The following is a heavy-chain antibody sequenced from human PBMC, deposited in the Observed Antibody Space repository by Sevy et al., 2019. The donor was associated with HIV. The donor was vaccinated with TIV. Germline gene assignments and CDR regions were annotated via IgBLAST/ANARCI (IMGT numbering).Heavy chain of an antibody. CDR2: IRYDGSNK. Sequence: GGYLRLSCAASGFTFSSYGMHWVRQAPGKGLEWVAFIRYDGSNKYYADSVKGRFTISRDNSKNTLYLQMNSLRAEDTAVYYCATLAYSSSWYQSGPDYYYGMDVWGQGTTVTVSS. CDR1: GFTFSSYG. CDR3: ATLAYSSSWYQSGPDYYYGMDV. V-gene: IGHV3-30*02. J-gene: IGHJ6*02. D-gene: IGHD6-13*01.